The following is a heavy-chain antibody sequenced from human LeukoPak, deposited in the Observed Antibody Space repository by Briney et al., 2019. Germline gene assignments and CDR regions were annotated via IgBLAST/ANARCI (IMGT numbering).Heavy chain of an antibody. V-gene: IGHV1-46*01. CDR2: INPSGGST. D-gene: IGHD2-2*01. CDR3: ARDPIVVPAATPLVDYYYYGMDV. Sequence: ASVKVSCKASGYTFTGYYMHWVRQAPGQGLEWMGIINPSGGSTSYAQKFQGRVTMTRDTSTSTVYMELSSLRSEDTAVYYCARDPIVVPAATPLVDYYYYGMDVWGQGTTVTVSS. CDR1: GYTFTGYY. J-gene: IGHJ6*02.